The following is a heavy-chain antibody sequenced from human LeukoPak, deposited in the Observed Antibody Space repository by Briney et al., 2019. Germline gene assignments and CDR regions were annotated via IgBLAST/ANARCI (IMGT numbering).Heavy chain of an antibody. V-gene: IGHV4-39*07. J-gene: IGHJ4*02. CDR2: IYYSGSA. CDR3: ARGGPMVRGKYYFDY. D-gene: IGHD3-10*01. Sequence: SETLTLTCTVSGGSVNSGSYYWSWIRQSPGKGLEWIGDIYYSGSAYYNPSLKSRVTMSVDTSKNQFSLNLSSVTAADTAVYYCARGGPMVRGKYYFDYWGQGTLVTVSS. CDR1: GGSVNSGSYY.